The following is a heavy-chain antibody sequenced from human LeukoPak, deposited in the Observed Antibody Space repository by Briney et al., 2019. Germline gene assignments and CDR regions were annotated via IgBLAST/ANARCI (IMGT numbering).Heavy chain of an antibody. CDR3: ARARDGYSYFDY. Sequence: ETLSLTCAVYGGSFSGYYWSWVRQAPGKGLEWVSVIYSGGSTYYADSVKGRFTISRDNSKNTPYLQMNSLRAEDTAVYYCARARDGYSYFDYWGQGTLVTVSS. D-gene: IGHD5-24*01. CDR2: IYSGGST. J-gene: IGHJ4*02. CDR1: GGSFSGYY. V-gene: IGHV3-66*01.